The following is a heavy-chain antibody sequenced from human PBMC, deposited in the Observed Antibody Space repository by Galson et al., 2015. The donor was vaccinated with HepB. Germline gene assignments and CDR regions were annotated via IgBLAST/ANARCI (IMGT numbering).Heavy chain of an antibody. CDR2: IYYSGST. J-gene: IGHJ5*02. D-gene: IGHD2-2*01. V-gene: IGHV4-61*01. CDR3: ARDDAVVGGLDP. Sequence: SETLSLTCTVSGGSISSGNYYWSWIRQHPGKGLEWIGYIYYSGSTNYNPSLKSRVTISVDTSKNQFSLKLSSVTAADTAVYYCARDDAVVGGLDPWGQGTLVTVSS. CDR1: GGSISSGNYY.